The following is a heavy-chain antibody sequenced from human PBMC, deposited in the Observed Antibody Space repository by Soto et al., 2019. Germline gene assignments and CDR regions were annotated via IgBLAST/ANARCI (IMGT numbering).Heavy chain of an antibody. CDR3: AKVYGGNSAHTSTSDP. Sequence: EVELLESGGGLVQPGGSLRLSCAASGFTFSSYAMSWVRQAPGKGLEWVSTISGSGGSTHYADSVKGRFTISRDNSKNTMYLQMNSLSAEDTAVYYCAKVYGGNSAHTSTSDPWGQGTLVTVSS. J-gene: IGHJ5*02. V-gene: IGHV3-23*01. CDR2: ISGSGGST. CDR1: GFTFSSYA. D-gene: IGHD2-21*02.